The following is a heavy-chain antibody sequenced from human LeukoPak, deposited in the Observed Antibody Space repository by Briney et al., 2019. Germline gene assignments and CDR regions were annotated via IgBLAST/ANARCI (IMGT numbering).Heavy chain of an antibody. CDR2: IKQDGSEK. Sequence: GGSLRLSCAPSGFTFSCYWMSWVRQAPGKGLEWVANIKQDGSEKYYVDSVKGRFTISRDNAKNSLYLQMSSLRAEDTAVYYCARLLVYNSGGEAFDYWGQGTLVTVSS. CDR3: ARLLVYNSGGEAFDY. J-gene: IGHJ4*02. V-gene: IGHV3-7*01. CDR1: GFTFSCYW. D-gene: IGHD3-10*01.